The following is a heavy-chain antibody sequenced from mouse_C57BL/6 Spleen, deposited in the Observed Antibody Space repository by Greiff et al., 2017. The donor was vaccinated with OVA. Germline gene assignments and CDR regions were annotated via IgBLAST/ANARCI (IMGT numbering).Heavy chain of an antibody. V-gene: IGHV1-22*01. Sequence: VQLQQSGPELVKPGASVKMSCKASGYTFTDYNMHWVKQSHGKSLEWIGYINPNNGGTSYNQKFKGKATLTVNKSSSTAYMELRSLTSADSAVYDCASEGRETAQATSAMDYWGQGTSVTVSA. CDR1: GYTFTDYN. CDR2: INPNNGGT. D-gene: IGHD3-2*02. J-gene: IGHJ4*01. CDR3: ASEGRETAQATSAMDY.